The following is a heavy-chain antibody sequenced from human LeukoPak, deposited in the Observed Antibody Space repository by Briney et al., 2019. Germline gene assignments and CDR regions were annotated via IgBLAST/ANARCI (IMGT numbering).Heavy chain of an antibody. CDR2: INHNGNVN. Sequence: GGSLRLSCAASGFTFSSYWMNWARQAPGKGLEWVASINHNGNVNYYVDSVKGRFTISRDNSKNTLYLQMNSLRAEDTAVYYCAKDPEGIAVAHFDYWGQGTLVTVSS. D-gene: IGHD6-19*01. CDR3: AKDPEGIAVAHFDY. J-gene: IGHJ4*02. V-gene: IGHV3-7*03. CDR1: GFTFSSYW.